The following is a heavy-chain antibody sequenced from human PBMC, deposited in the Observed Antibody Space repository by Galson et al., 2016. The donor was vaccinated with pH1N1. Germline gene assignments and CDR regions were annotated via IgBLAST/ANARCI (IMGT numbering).Heavy chain of an antibody. Sequence: SVKVSRKAFGGIFSNYPISWARQAPGQGLEWMGRIIPIFNKGNYAQKFQGRVTITADESTSTVYMELSSLRSEDTALYYCAGDCLPGPCALDMWGQGTMVTVSS. CDR3: AGDCLPGPCALDM. V-gene: IGHV1-69*13. CDR1: GGIFSNYP. J-gene: IGHJ3*02. CDR2: IIPIFNKG.